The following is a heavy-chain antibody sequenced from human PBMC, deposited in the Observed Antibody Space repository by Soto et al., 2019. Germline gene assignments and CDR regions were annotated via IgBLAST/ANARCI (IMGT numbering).Heavy chain of an antibody. D-gene: IGHD3-10*01. CDR2: IWYDGSNK. V-gene: IGHV3-33*01. CDR3: ARGEVYMVTPGYFDY. Sequence: QVQLVESGGGVVQPGRSLRLSCAASGFTFSSYGMHWVRQAPGKGLEWVAVIWYDGSNKYYADSVKGRFTISRDNSKNTLYLQMNSLRAEDTAVYYCARGEVYMVTPGYFDYWGQGTLVTVSS. CDR1: GFTFSSYG. J-gene: IGHJ4*02.